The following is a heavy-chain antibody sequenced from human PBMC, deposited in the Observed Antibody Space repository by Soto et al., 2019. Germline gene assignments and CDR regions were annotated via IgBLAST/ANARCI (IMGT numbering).Heavy chain of an antibody. D-gene: IGHD3-3*01. V-gene: IGHV4-59*01. CDR2: IYYSGST. CDR3: ARTIFGVVIPRPSYYYYYMDV. CDR1: GGSISSYY. Sequence: ETLSLTCTVSGGSISSYYWSWIRQPPGKGLEWIGYIYYSGSTNYNPSLKSRVTISVDTSKNQFSLKLSSVTAADTAVYYCARTIFGVVIPRPSYYYYYMDVWGKGTTVTVSS. J-gene: IGHJ6*03.